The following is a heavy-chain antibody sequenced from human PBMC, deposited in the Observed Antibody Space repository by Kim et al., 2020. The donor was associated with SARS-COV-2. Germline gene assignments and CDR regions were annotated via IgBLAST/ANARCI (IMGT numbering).Heavy chain of an antibody. Sequence: SETLSLTCAVSGGSISSTNWWTWFRQPPGKGLEWIGEIFHSGNTNYNPSLESRVTISLDKSKNQFSLKLSSVTAADTAVYYCAKEGSGTYPYYFDYCGQGTLVTVSS. V-gene: IGHV4-4*02. D-gene: IGHD3-10*01. CDR1: GGSISSTNW. J-gene: IGHJ4*02. CDR2: IFHSGNT. CDR3: AKEGSGTYPYYFDY.